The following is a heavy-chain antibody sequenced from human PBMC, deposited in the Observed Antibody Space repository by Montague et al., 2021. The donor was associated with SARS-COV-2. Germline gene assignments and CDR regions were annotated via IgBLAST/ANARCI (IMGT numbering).Heavy chain of an antibody. CDR3: AIGGDSAKCGI. Sequence: ETLSLTCTVSGDSVTERYLNWVRQAAGKGLEWIGFIHPYGDIHYNASLKSRVILSRDASKNQFSLTLTSVIAADTAVYYCAIGGDSAKCGIWGRGTLVTVSS. CDR1: GDSVTERY. J-gene: IGHJ3*02. V-gene: IGHV4-4*07. CDR2: IHPYGDI. D-gene: IGHD2-21*01.